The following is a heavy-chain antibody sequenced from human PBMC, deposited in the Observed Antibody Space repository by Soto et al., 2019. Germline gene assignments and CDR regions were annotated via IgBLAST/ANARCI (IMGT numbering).Heavy chain of an antibody. CDR1: GFTFSSYG. J-gene: IGHJ4*02. CDR2: ISYDGSNK. Sequence: QVQLVESGGGVVQPGRSLRLSCAASGFTFSSYGMHWVRQAPGKGLEWVAVISYDGSNKYYADSVKGRFTISRDNSKNTLYLQMNSLRAEDTAVYYCAKSSVRQWLVADFDYWGQGTLVTLSS. CDR3: AKSSVRQWLVADFDY. D-gene: IGHD6-19*01. V-gene: IGHV3-30*18.